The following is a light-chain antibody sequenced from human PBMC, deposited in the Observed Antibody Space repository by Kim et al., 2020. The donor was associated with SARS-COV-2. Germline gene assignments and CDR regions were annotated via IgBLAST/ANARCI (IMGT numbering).Light chain of an antibody. V-gene: IGLV3-19*01. CDR3: NSRDSSGNHPWV. J-gene: IGLJ3*02. CDR2: GKN. CDR1: SLRNYY. Sequence: LGQTVRITCHGDSLRNYYASWYQQKPGQAPVLVIYGKNNRPSGIPDRFSGSSSGNTASLTITGAQAEDEANYYCNSRDSSGNHPWVFGGGTQLTVL.